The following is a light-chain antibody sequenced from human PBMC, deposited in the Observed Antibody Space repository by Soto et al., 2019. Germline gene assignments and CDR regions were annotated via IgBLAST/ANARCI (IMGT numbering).Light chain of an antibody. Sequence: ETVMTQSPATLSVSPGERATLSCRASQSISSDLAWYQQKPGQAPRLLIYGASTTATGIPGRFSGSGSGSEFTLTISSLQSEDFAVYYCQQYNNWPRTFGQGTKLEIK. CDR2: GAS. CDR3: QQYNNWPRT. J-gene: IGKJ2*01. CDR1: QSISSD. V-gene: IGKV3-15*01.